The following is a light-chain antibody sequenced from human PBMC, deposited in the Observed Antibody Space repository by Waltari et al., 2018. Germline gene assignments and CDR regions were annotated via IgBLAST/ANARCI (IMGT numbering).Light chain of an antibody. J-gene: IGKJ1*01. CDR3: EQYRKWPT. CDR1: QSVSNN. CDR2: AAS. Sequence: VMTQSPATVSVSPGERVTLSCRASQSVSNNLAWYQQKPGRAPSVLIYAASTRATGIAARFSRSGAGTDLTLTITTRRSEDFAIYYCEQYRKWPTFGLGTKVEI. V-gene: IGKV3-15*01.